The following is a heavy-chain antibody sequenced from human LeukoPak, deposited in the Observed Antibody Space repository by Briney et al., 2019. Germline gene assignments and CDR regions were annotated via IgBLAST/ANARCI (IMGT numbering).Heavy chain of an antibody. Sequence: SETLSLTCTVSGGSISRGGYYWSWFRQHPGKGLEWIGYIYYSGSTYYNPSLKSRVTISVDTSKNQFSLKLSSVTAADTAVYYCAGDLASNWFDPWGQGTLVTVSS. D-gene: IGHD5-12*01. V-gene: IGHV4-31*03. CDR2: IYYSGST. CDR1: GGSISRGGYY. CDR3: AGDLASNWFDP. J-gene: IGHJ5*02.